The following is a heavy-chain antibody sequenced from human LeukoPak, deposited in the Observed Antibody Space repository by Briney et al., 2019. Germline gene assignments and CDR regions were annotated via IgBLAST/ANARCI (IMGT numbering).Heavy chain of an antibody. CDR3: ARHRRGYGYASGAFDI. Sequence: SETLSLTCTVSGGSISSYYWSWLGQPPRRGLPWVGYIYYIGRTNYNPSLTSRSTISVDTSTYQSSLNVTELTASATHVYLFARHRRGYGYASGAFDIWGQGTMVTVSS. V-gene: IGHV4-59*08. CDR2: IYYIGRT. D-gene: IGHD5-18*01. CDR1: GGSISSYY. J-gene: IGHJ3*02.